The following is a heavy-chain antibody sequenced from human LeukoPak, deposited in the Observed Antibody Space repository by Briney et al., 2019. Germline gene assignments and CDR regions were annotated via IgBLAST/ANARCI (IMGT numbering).Heavy chain of an antibody. V-gene: IGHV1-69*04. D-gene: IGHD3-22*01. Sequence: SVKVSCKASGGTFSSYAISWVRQAPGQGLEWMGRIIPILGIANYAQKFQGRVTITADKSTSTAYMELSSLRSEDTAVYYCANGDYDRFSVDYWGQGTLVTVSS. CDR1: GGTFSSYA. CDR3: ANGDYDRFSVDY. J-gene: IGHJ4*02. CDR2: IIPILGIA.